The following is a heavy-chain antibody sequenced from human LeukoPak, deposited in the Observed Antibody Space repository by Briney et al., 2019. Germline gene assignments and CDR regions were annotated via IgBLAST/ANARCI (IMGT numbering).Heavy chain of an antibody. J-gene: IGHJ4*02. CDR1: GGSFSGYY. D-gene: IGHD3-16*01. CDR3: ARGRFRIMTH. Sequence: SETLSLTCAVYGGSFSGYYWSWIRQPPGKGLEWIGEINHSGGTNCNPSLKSRVTISVDTSKNQFSLKLSSVTAADTAVYYCARGRFRIMTHWGQGTLVTVSS. V-gene: IGHV4-34*01. CDR2: INHSGGT.